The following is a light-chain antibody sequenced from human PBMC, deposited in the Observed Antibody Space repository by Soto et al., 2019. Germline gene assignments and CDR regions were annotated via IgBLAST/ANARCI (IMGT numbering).Light chain of an antibody. CDR3: QQYYSIPRT. CDR2: WAS. CDR1: QSVLYSPNNKNY. J-gene: IGKJ1*01. Sequence: DIVMTQSPDSLAVSLGERATINCKSSQSVLYSPNNKNYLAWYQQKPGQPPKLLIYWASTRESGVPDRFSGSGSGTDFTLTISSLQAEDVAVYYCQQYYSIPRTFGQGTEVEIK. V-gene: IGKV4-1*01.